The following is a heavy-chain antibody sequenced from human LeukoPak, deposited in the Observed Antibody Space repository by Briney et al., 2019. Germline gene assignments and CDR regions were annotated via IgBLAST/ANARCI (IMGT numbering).Heavy chain of an antibody. D-gene: IGHD4-17*01. J-gene: IGHJ4*02. Sequence: PSETLSLTCTVSGGSISSSSYYWGWIRQPPGKGLEWIGSIYYSGSTYYNPSLKSRVTISVDTSKNQFSLKLSSVTAADTAVYYCARQGVTTRKSPAGYDYWGQGTLVTVSS. CDR2: IYYSGST. CDR3: ARQGVTTRKSPAGYDY. V-gene: IGHV4-39*01. CDR1: GGSISSSSYY.